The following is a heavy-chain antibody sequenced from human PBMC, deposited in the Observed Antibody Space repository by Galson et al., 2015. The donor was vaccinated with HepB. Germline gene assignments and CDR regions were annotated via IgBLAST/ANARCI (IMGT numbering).Heavy chain of an antibody. Sequence: SETLSLTCTVSGGSISSSSYYWGWIRQPPGKGLEWIGSIYYSGSTYYNPSLKSRVTISVDTSKNQFSLKLSSVTAADTAVYYCARVGYCSGGSCYSKTVDYWGQGTLVTVSS. CDR3: ARVGYCSGGSCYSKTVDY. D-gene: IGHD2-15*01. J-gene: IGHJ4*02. CDR1: GGSISSSSYY. CDR2: IYYSGST. V-gene: IGHV4-39*01.